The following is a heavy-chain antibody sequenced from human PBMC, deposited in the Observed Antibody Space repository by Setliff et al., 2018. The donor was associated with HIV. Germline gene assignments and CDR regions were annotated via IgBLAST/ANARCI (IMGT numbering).Heavy chain of an antibody. D-gene: IGHD3-22*01. CDR3: TTHQTHSSPGEWFQH. Sequence: GGPLRLSCAASGFTFSSYSMNWVRQAPGKGLEWVGRIKIKTDGGTIDYAAPVKGRFTISRDDSKNTLYLQMNSLKTEDTAVYYCTTHQTHSSPGEWFQHWGQGTLVTVSS. J-gene: IGHJ1*01. CDR2: IKIKTDGGTI. V-gene: IGHV3-15*01. CDR1: GFTFSSYS.